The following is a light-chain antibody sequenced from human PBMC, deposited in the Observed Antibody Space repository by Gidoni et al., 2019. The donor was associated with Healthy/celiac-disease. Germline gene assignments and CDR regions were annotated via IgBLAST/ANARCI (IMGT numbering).Light chain of an antibody. Sequence: DIQMTQSPSSLSASVGDRVTITCQASQDISNYLNWYQQKPGKAPKLLIYDASNLETGVPSRFSGSGSGTDFTFTISSLQPEDIATYYCQQYDNLPCSFGQXTKLEIK. V-gene: IGKV1-33*01. CDR1: QDISNY. CDR2: DAS. CDR3: QQYDNLPCS. J-gene: IGKJ2*04.